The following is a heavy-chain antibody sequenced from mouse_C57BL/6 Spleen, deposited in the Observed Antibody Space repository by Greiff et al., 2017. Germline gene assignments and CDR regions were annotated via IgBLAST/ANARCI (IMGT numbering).Heavy chain of an antibody. J-gene: IGHJ4*01. CDR1: GYTFTSYW. Sequence: VQLQQPGAELAKPGASVKLSCKASGYTFTSYWMHWVKQRPGQGLEWIGYINPSSGYTTYNQKFKDKATLTADKSSSTAYMQLSSLTYEDSAVYYCARVTTVVGAMVYWGARTSVTDSS. D-gene: IGHD1-1*01. CDR2: INPSSGYT. CDR3: ARVTTVVGAMVY. V-gene: IGHV1-7*01.